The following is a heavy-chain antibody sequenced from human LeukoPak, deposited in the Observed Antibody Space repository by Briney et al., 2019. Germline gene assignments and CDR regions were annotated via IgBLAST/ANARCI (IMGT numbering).Heavy chain of an antibody. CDR2: INPNSGGT. CDR3: ARDHVGYRNWFDP. Sequence: ASVKVSCKASGYTFTGYYMHWVRQAPGQALEWMGWINPNSGGTNYAQRFQGRVTMTRDTSISTAYMELSRLRSDDTAVYYCARDHVGYRNWFDPWGQGTLVTVSS. J-gene: IGHJ5*02. D-gene: IGHD6-13*01. CDR1: GYTFTGYY. V-gene: IGHV1-2*02.